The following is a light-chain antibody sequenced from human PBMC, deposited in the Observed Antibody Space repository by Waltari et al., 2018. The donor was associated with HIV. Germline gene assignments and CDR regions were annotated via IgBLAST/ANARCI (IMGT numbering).Light chain of an antibody. CDR1: QSVRKNF. CDR3: QHYDESIT. V-gene: IGKV3-20*01. Sequence: EIVLTQSPGTLTLSLGERATLSCRASQSVRKNFLAWYQQKPGQAPRLLINDASRRATGIPDRFSGSGSGTLFTLTISKLEPEDVAKYYCQHYDESITFGGGTEVEI. CDR2: DAS. J-gene: IGKJ4*01.